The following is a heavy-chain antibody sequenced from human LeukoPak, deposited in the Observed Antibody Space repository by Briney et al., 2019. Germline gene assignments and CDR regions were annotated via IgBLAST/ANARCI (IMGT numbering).Heavy chain of an antibody. V-gene: IGHV3-53*01. CDR3: ARGIDY. CDR2: IYTGGGR. Sequence: GFLRLSCAASGFTVSSYYMNWVRQAPGKELEWVSVIYTGGGRYYADSVRGRFTISRDTSKNMVFLQMNSLRVEDTAVYYCARGIDYWGRGTLVTVSS. CDR1: GFTVSSYY. J-gene: IGHJ4*02.